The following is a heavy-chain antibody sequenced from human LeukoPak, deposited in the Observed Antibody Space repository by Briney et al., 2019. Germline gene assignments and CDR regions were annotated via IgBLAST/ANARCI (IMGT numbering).Heavy chain of an antibody. J-gene: IGHJ4*02. CDR3: AKAQCSGASCHPDY. CDR2: ISWNSGRI. D-gene: IGHD2-15*01. CDR1: GFTFDDYA. V-gene: IGHV3-9*01. Sequence: GGSLRLSCAASGFTFDDYAMHWVRQPPGKGLEWFSGISWNSGRIGYADSVKGRFTTSRDNAKNSLYLQMNSLRAEDTALYYCAKAQCSGASCHPDYWGQGTLVTVSS.